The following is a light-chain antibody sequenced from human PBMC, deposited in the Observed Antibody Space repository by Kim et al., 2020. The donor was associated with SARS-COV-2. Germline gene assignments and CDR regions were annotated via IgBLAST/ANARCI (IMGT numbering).Light chain of an antibody. Sequence: VLTQPPSASGTPGQRVTISCSGSSSNIGSNTVNWYQQLPGTAPKLLIYSNNQRPSGVPDRFSGSKSGTSASLAISGLQSEDEADYYCAAWDDSLNGQVVFGGGTKVTVL. CDR3: AAWDDSLNGQVV. V-gene: IGLV1-44*01. CDR1: SSNIGSNT. CDR2: SNN. J-gene: IGLJ2*01.